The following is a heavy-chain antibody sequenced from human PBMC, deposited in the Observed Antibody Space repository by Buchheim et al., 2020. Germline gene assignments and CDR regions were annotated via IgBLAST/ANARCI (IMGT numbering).Heavy chain of an antibody. CDR2: IKTDGSST. D-gene: IGHD5-12*01. CDR1: GFTFSDYW. Sequence: EVQLVESGGGLVQPGGSLRLSCAASGFTFSDYWMHWVRQAPGKGLVWVSYIKTDGSSTRYAASVRGRFTISRDNAKKTLYLQMSSLRAEDTAVYYCARDRRYSDYDWGQGTL. CDR3: ARDRRYSDYD. V-gene: IGHV3-74*01. J-gene: IGHJ4*02.